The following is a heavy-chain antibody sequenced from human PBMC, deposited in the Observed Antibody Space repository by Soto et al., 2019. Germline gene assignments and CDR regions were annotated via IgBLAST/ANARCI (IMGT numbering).Heavy chain of an antibody. CDR1: GFTFSSDW. Sequence: EVQLVESGGGLVQPGGSLRLSCAASGFTFSSDWMHWVRQAPGKGLVWVSRINSDGSSTSYADSVKGRFTISRDNAKNTLYLQMNSLRAEDTAVYYCARGGSLNWYVDLWGRGTLVTVSS. CDR3: ARGGSLNWYVDL. J-gene: IGHJ2*01. CDR2: INSDGSST. D-gene: IGHD1-26*01. V-gene: IGHV3-74*01.